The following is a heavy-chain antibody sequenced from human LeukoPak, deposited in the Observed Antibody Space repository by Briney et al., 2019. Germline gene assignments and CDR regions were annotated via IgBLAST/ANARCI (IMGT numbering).Heavy chain of an antibody. V-gene: IGHV3-7*03. J-gene: IGHJ6*03. CDR3: ARLHRYGYYYYYMDV. CDR2: IKQDGSEK. Sequence: GGSLRLSCAASGFTFSSYWMSWVRQAPGKGLEWVANIKQDGSEKYYVDSVKGRFTISRDNAKNSLYLQMSSLRADDTALYFCARLHRYGYYYYYMDVWGKGTTVSVSS. CDR1: GFTFSSYW. D-gene: IGHD5-18*01.